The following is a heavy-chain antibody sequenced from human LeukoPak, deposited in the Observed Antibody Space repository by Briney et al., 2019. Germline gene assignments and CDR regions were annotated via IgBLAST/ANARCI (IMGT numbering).Heavy chain of an antibody. CDR3: VKGGGYCSSTSCLPPYYFDY. J-gene: IGHJ4*02. CDR1: GFTFSSYA. D-gene: IGHD2-2*01. V-gene: IGHV3-64D*06. Sequence: PGGSLRLSCSASGFTFSSYAIHWVRQAPGKGLEYFSAIRSNGGSTYYADSVKGRFTISRDNFKNTLYLQMSSLRAEDTAVYYCVKGGGYCSSTSCLPPYYFDYWGQGTLVTVSS. CDR2: IRSNGGST.